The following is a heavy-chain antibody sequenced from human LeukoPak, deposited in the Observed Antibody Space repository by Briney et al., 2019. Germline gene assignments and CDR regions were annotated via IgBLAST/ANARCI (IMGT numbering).Heavy chain of an antibody. CDR1: GVPTSSSRYY. V-gene: IGHV4-39*01. CDR2: IYYSGST. D-gene: IGHD3-10*01. CDR3: ARPQSITMARGWVDP. Sequence: SETLSLTYTVSGVPTSSSRYYWGWIRQPPGKGLEWIGSIYYSGSTYYNPSLKSRVTISVDTSKNQFSLKLSSVTAADTAVYYCARPQSITMARGWVDPWGQGTLVTVSS. J-gene: IGHJ5*02.